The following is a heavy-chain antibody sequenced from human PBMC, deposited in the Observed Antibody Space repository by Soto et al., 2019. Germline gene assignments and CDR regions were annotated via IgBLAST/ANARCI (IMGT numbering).Heavy chain of an antibody. CDR3: ARSTYYEYFQH. J-gene: IGHJ1*01. CDR1: GGSISSYY. Sequence: SETLSLTCTVSGGSISSYYWSRIRQPPGKGLEWIAYIYHSGSTNYNPSLKSRVTISVDTSRDQFSLKLSSVTPADTAIYYCARSTYYEYFQHWGQGALVTVSS. V-gene: IGHV4-59*01. CDR2: IYHSGST. D-gene: IGHD1-26*01.